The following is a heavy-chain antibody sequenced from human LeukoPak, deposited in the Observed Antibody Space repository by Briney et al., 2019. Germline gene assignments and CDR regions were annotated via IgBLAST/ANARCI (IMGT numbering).Heavy chain of an antibody. CDR2: TYYRSKWYN. D-gene: IGHD6-19*01. CDR3: ARGAVAHFDS. V-gene: IGHV6-1*01. CDR1: GDSVSSNSAA. J-gene: IGHJ4*02. Sequence: SPTLSLTFAISGDSVSSNSAAWNWVRQSPSRGLEWLGSTYYRSKWYNDYAVSVKSRITIHPDTSKNQFSLHLNSVTPEDTAVYYCARGAVAHFDSWGQGTLVTVSS.